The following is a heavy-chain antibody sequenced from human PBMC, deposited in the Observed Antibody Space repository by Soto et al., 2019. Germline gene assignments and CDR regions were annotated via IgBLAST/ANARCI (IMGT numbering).Heavy chain of an antibody. J-gene: IGHJ3*02. CDR1: GASVNDYY. CDR2: IHYTGSC. V-gene: IGHV4-59*02. Sequence: SETLSLTCTVSGASVNDYYWNWVRQPLGKGLEWIGFIHYTGSCIFNPSLQSRVTMSVDVSQNQFSLRLTSVTAADTAIYYCARWGHPAVKAFDIWGQGTTVTVS. CDR3: ARWGHPAVKAFDI. D-gene: IGHD3-16*01.